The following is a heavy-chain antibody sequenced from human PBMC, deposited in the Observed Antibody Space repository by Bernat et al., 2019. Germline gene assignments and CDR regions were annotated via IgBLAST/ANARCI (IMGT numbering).Heavy chain of an antibody. CDR1: GFTFSSYS. CDR3: ARDQGLPPQGYYGMDV. J-gene: IGHJ6*02. V-gene: IGHV3-48*01. Sequence: EVQLVESGGGLVQPGGSLRLSCAASGFTFSSYSVNWVRQAPGKGLEWVSYISSSSSTIYYADPVKGRFTISRDNAKNSLYLQMNSLRAEDTAVYYCARDQGLPPQGYYGMDVWGQGTTVTVSS. CDR2: ISSSSSTI.